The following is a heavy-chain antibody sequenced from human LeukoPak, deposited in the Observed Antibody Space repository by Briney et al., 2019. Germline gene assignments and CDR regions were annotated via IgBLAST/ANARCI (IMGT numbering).Heavy chain of an antibody. Sequence: GGSLRLSCAASGFTFSGYEMNWVRQAPGKGLEWVSYISRSGTIISYADSVRGRLTISRDNAKNSLYLQMNSLRVEDTAIYFCARARIAAPLLDYWGQGTLVTVSS. V-gene: IGHV3-48*03. D-gene: IGHD6-13*01. CDR3: ARARIAAPLLDY. CDR2: ISRSGTII. J-gene: IGHJ4*02. CDR1: GFTFSGYE.